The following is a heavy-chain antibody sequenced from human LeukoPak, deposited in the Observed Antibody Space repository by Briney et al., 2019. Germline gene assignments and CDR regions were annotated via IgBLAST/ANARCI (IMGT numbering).Heavy chain of an antibody. CDR1: GFTFSDYY. J-gene: IGHJ4*02. Sequence: GGSLRLSCAASGFTFSDYYMSWIRQAPGKGLEWVSYISSSGSTIYYADSVKGRFTISRDNAKNSLYLQMNSLRAEDTAVYYCARDGPYYDSSGHPFDYWGQGTLVTVSP. D-gene: IGHD3-22*01. CDR3: ARDGPYYDSSGHPFDY. CDR2: ISSSGSTI. V-gene: IGHV3-11*01.